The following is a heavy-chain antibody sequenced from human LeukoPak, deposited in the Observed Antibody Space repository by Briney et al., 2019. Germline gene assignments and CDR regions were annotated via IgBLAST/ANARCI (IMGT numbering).Heavy chain of an antibody. J-gene: IGHJ4*02. CDR1: GYTFSSYG. CDR3: ARAKRSTVTTLDY. CDR2: ISAYNGNT. Sequence: GASVKVSCKASGYTFSSYGMTWVRQAPGQGLEWMGWISAYNGNTVYAQRFQGRVSMTTDTSTNTAYMEVRSLTSDDTAIYYCARAKRSTVTTLDYWGQGTLVTVSS. V-gene: IGHV1-18*01. D-gene: IGHD4-17*01.